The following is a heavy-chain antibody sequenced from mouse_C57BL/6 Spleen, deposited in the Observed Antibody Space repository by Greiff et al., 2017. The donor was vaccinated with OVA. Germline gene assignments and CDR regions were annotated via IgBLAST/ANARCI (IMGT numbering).Heavy chain of an antibody. CDR1: GFNIKDDY. D-gene: IGHD1-1*01. V-gene: IGHV14-4*01. J-gene: IGHJ2*01. Sequence: VQLKESGAELVRPGASVKLSCTASGFNIKDDYMHWVKQRPDQGLAWIGWLDPENGDTEYASQFQGNATITADTSSNTAYLQLSSLTSEDTAVYYCTTGGSSYFDYWGQGTTLTVSS. CDR3: TTGGSSYFDY. CDR2: LDPENGDT.